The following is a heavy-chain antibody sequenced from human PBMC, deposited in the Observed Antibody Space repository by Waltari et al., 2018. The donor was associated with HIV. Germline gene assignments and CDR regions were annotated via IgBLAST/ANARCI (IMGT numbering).Heavy chain of an antibody. CDR2: MNPSSGDA. D-gene: IGHD3-3*01. Sequence: SGTAVKKPGASVKVSCKASGYTFTSYDINWVRQATGQGLEWMGWMNPSSGDAGYAQKFQGRVTMTRNTSISTAYMDLSSLRSDDTAVYYFPRGDFWSPRRDLNQFGPWGQGTLVTVSS. J-gene: IGHJ5*02. CDR1: GYTFTSYD. V-gene: IGHV1-8*01. CDR3: PRGDFWSPRRDLNQFGP.